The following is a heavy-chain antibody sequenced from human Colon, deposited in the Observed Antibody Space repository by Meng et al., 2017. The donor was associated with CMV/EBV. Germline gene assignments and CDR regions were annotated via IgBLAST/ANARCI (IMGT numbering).Heavy chain of an antibody. D-gene: IGHD3-22*01. J-gene: IGHJ4*02. V-gene: IGHV3-48*04. CDR3: ARGQYYYDSSGYFDY. Sequence: GGSLRLSCAASGFTFSSYSMNWVRQAPGKGLEWVSYISSSSTIYYADSVKGRFTISRDNAKNSLYLQMNSLRAEDTAVYYCARGQYYYDSSGYFDYWGQGTLVTVSS. CDR1: GFTFSSYS. CDR2: ISSSSTI.